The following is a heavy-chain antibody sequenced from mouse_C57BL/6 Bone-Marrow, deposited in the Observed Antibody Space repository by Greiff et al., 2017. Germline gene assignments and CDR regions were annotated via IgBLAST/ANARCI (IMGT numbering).Heavy chain of an antibody. CDR1: GFNIKDDY. V-gene: IGHV14-4*01. CDR3: TPNYDYYDYAMDY. CDR2: IDPENGDT. J-gene: IGHJ4*01. D-gene: IGHD2-4*01. Sequence: EVQLQQSGAELVRPGASVKLSCTASGFNIKDDYMHWVKQRPEQGLEWIGWIDPENGDTEYASKFQGKATITADTSSNTAYLQLSRLTSEDTAVYYCTPNYDYYDYAMDYWGQGTSVTV.